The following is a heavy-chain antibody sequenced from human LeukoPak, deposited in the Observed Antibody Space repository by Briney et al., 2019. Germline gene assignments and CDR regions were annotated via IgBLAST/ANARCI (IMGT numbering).Heavy chain of an antibody. CDR3: ARVYTSGWDS. D-gene: IGHD6-19*01. CDR1: GYTFTIYD. Sequence: ASVTVSCKASGYTFTIYDINWVRQAPGQGLEWMGWMNPNSGNTGYAQKFQGRVTMTRNTSISTGYMELSSLRSEDTAVYYCARVYTSGWDSWGQGTLVTVSS. J-gene: IGHJ4*02. V-gene: IGHV1-8*01. CDR2: MNPNSGNT.